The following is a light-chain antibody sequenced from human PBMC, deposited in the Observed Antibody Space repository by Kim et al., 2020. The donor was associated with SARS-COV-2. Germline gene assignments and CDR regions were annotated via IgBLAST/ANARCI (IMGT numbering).Light chain of an antibody. CDR1: QSVGNY. Sequence: ESVLTQSPGTLSLSPGERATLSCRASQSVGNYLAWYQQKPGQAPRLLIYDTSSRATGIPDRFSGSGSGTDFTLTISRLEPEDFAVYFCQPYGSSRTFGQGTKVDIK. J-gene: IGKJ1*01. V-gene: IGKV3-20*01. CDR3: QPYGSSRT. CDR2: DTS.